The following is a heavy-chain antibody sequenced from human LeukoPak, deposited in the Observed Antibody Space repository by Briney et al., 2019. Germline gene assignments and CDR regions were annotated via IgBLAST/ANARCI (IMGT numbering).Heavy chain of an antibody. D-gene: IGHD3-3*01. CDR2: INHSGST. J-gene: IGHJ5*02. CDR3: ARVLPITIFGVVIIRGWFDP. V-gene: IGHV4-34*01. CDR1: GGSFSGYY. Sequence: SETLSLTCAVYGGSFSGYYWSWIRQPPGKGLEWIGEINHSGSTNYNPSLKSRVTISVDTSKNQFSLKLSSVTAAATAVYYCARVLPITIFGVVIIRGWFDPWGQGTLVTVSS.